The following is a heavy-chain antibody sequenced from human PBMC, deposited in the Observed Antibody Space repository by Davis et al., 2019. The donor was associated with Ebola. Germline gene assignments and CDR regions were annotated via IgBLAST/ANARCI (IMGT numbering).Heavy chain of an antibody. CDR1: GFSFSNCW. V-gene: IGHV3-30*02. Sequence: PGGSLRLSCAASGFSFSNCWMSWVRQAPGKGLEWVAYLRHDDRVEYYADSVKGRFTISRDNSKNTLYLQVNSLRVDDTGLYYCARDTAGASRHFYYMDVWGQGTTVTVSS. D-gene: IGHD2-21*02. CDR3: ARDTAGASRHFYYMDV. CDR2: LRHDDRVE. J-gene: IGHJ6*03.